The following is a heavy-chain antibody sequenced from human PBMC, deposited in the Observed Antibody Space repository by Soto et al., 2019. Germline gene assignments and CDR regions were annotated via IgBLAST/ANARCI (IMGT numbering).Heavy chain of an antibody. CDR3: ARYSIPEGWFDP. CDR2: IYYSGST. V-gene: IGHV4-31*03. J-gene: IGHJ5*02. CDR1: GGSISSGGYY. D-gene: IGHD2-2*02. Sequence: PSETLSLTCTFSGGSISSGGYYWSWIRQHPGKGLEWIGYIYYSGSTYYNPSLKSRVTISVDTSKNQFSLKLSSVTAADTAVYYCARYSIPEGWFDPWGQGTLVTVST.